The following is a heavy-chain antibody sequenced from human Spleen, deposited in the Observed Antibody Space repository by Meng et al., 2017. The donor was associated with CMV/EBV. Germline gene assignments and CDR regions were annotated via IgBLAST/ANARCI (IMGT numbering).Heavy chain of an antibody. V-gene: IGHV3-30*04. CDR3: AREAYDFWSACGS. CDR2: ISYNGNKI. CDR1: GFTFSSHA. J-gene: IGHJ5*02. D-gene: IGHD3-3*01. Sequence: GESLKISCAASGFTFSSHAMHWVRQAPGKGLEWVAIISYNGNKIKYADSVKGRVTISRDNSKDTLYLQMTSLRAEDTAVYYCAREAYDFWSACGSWGQGTLVTVSS.